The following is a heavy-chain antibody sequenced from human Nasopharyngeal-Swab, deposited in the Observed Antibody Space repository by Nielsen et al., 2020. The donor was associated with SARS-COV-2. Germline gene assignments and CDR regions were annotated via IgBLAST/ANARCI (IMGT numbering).Heavy chain of an antibody. CDR2: FYPGDSDT. CDR3: ARGGGRTGYYFDS. D-gene: IGHD1-14*01. CDR1: EYSITDYL. J-gene: IGHJ4*02. V-gene: IGHV5-51*01. Sequence: GESLKISCKASEYSITDYLNGLVRQMRGQGLEWVGIFYPGDSDTKYSPSFQGQVTISADRSLTTAYLQWTSLKPSDTAIYYCARGGGRTGYYFDSWGQGTPVTVFS.